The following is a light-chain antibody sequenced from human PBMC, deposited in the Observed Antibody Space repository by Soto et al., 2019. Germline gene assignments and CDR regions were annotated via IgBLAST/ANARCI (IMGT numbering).Light chain of an antibody. V-gene: IGLV2-14*01. CDR2: EVS. Sequence: QSVLTQPASVSGSPGQSITISCTGTSSDVGGYNYVSWYQQHPGKAPKLMIYEVSNRPSGVSNRFSGSKSGSTASLTISGLQADDEADYYCSPYTSSNSYVFGTGTKV. J-gene: IGLJ1*01. CDR3: SPYTSSNSYV. CDR1: SSDVGGYNY.